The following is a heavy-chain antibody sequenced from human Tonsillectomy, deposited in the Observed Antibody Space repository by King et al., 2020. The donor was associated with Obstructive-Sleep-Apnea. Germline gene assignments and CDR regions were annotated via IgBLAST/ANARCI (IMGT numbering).Heavy chain of an antibody. CDR1: GFTFSTYW. J-gene: IGHJ3*02. CDR2: VAGDGSLK. Sequence: VQLVESGGDLVQPGASLRLSCAASGFTFSTYWMTWVRQAPGKGLEWVANVAGDGSLKYYVDSVKGRFTISRDNTKNSLYLQMNSLRAEDTAVYYCARDLTYYDTNYYYDAFDIWGQGTMVTVSS. D-gene: IGHD4/OR15-4a*01. V-gene: IGHV3-7*01. CDR3: ARDLTYYDTNYYYDAFDI.